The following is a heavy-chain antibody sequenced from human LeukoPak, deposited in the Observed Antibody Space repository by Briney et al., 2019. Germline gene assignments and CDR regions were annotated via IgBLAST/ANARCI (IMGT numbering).Heavy chain of an antibody. Sequence: GGSLRLSCAVSRFAFSTYAMTWVRQAPGQGLEYVSTISSNGADTYYADSVKGRFTISRDNSKNTLYLQMTSLRVEDTAVYYCANYRKPQGLDYWGQGTLVTVSS. CDR2: ISSNGADT. V-gene: IGHV3-23*01. CDR3: ANYRKPQGLDY. CDR1: RFAFSTYA. D-gene: IGHD1-14*01. J-gene: IGHJ4*02.